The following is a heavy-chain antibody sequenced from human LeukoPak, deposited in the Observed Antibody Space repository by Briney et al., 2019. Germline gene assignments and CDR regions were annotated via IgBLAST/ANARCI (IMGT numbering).Heavy chain of an antibody. CDR1: VGSISSYY. V-gene: IGHV4-4*07. Sequence: SSETLSLPCTVSVGSISSYYWSWIRQPAGKGLEWIGRIYTSGSTTYNPSLKSRVTISVDTSKNQFSLKLSSVTGADAAVDYCGRAPDTVVVPAAHPHWYFDLWGRGTLVTVSS. D-gene: IGHD2-2*01. J-gene: IGHJ2*01. CDR2: IYTSGST. CDR3: GRAPDTVVVPAAHPHWYFDL.